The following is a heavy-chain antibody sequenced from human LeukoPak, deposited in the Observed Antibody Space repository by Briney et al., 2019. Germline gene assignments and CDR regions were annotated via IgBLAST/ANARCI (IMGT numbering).Heavy chain of an antibody. CDR1: GGSFSGYY. CDR2: INHSGST. CDR3: ARVRMVRGVLFDY. V-gene: IGHV4-34*01. D-gene: IGHD3-10*01. J-gene: IGHJ4*02. Sequence: SETLSLTCAVYGGSFSGYYWSWIRQPPGKGLEWIGEINHSGSTNYNPSLKSRVTISVDTSKNQFSLKLSSVTAADTAVYYCARVRMVRGVLFDYWGQGTLVTVSS.